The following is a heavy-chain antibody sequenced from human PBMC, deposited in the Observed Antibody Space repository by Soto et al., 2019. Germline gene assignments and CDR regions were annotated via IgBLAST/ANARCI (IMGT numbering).Heavy chain of an antibody. CDR2: INAGNGNT. CDR1: GYTFTGYA. J-gene: IGHJ4*02. Sequence: GASVKVSCKASGYTFTGYAMHWVRQAPGQRLEWMGWINAGNGNTKYSQKFQGRVTITRDTSASTAYMELSSLRSEDTAVYYCARDGLNIAVAGTAAPGPYWGQGTLVTVFS. V-gene: IGHV1-3*01. D-gene: IGHD6-19*01. CDR3: ARDGLNIAVAGTAAPGPY.